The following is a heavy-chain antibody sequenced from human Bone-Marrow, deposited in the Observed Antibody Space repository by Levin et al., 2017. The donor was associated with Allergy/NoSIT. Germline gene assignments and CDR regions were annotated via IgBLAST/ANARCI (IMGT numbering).Heavy chain of an antibody. CDR2: ISYDGFND. D-gene: IGHD3/OR15-3a*01. CDR3: AKSTDTAMIFYYGMDL. J-gene: IGHJ6*02. CDR1: GFSFDTYG. V-gene: IGHV3-30*18. Sequence: GESLKISCAASGFSFDTYGMHWVRQAPGKGLEWVALISYDGFNDYYADSVKGRFTISRDNSKNTLYLQMNSLRVEDTAVYYCAKSTDTAMIFYYGMDLWGQGTTVTVSS.